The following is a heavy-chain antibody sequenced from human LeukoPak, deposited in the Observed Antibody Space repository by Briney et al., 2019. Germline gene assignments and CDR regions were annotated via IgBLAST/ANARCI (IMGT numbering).Heavy chain of an antibody. V-gene: IGHV3-23*01. CDR2: ISGSGGTT. CDR1: GFTFSNYA. J-gene: IGHJ4*02. D-gene: IGHD5-18*01. CDR3: AKDRSNTAMDTSFDY. Sequence: GGSLRLSCAASGFTFSNYAMSWVRQAPGKGLDWVSGISGSGGTTNYADSVRGRFTISRDISKNTLSLQMNSLRAEDTAVYYCAKDRSNTAMDTSFDYWGQGTLVTVSS.